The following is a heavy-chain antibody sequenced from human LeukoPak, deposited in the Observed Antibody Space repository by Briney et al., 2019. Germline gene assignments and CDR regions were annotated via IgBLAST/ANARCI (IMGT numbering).Heavy chain of an antibody. CDR1: GGSFSRYY. CDR2: IIHSGST. V-gene: IGHV4-34*12. J-gene: IGHJ4*02. CDR3: ARDEDSSGWPFDY. D-gene: IGHD6-19*01. Sequence: SETLSLTCAVYGGSFSRYYWSWIRQPPGKGLEWIGDIIHSGSTNYNPSLKSRVTISVDTSKNQLSLKLSSVTAADTAVYYCARDEDSSGWPFDYWGQGTLVTVSS.